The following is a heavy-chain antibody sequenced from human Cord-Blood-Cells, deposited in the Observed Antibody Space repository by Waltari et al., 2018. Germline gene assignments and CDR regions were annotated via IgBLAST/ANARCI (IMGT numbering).Heavy chain of an antibody. V-gene: IGHV4-59*11. CDR3: ARSVEMATIFDY. Sequence: QVQLQESGPGLVKPSETLSLTCTVSGGSISSHYWSWIRQPPGKGLGWIWYIYYSGSTNDNPSLKSRVTISVDTAKNQFSLKLSSVTAADTAMYYCARSVEMATIFDYWGQGTLVTVSS. D-gene: IGHD5-12*01. CDR2: IYYSGST. J-gene: IGHJ4*02. CDR1: GGSISSHY.